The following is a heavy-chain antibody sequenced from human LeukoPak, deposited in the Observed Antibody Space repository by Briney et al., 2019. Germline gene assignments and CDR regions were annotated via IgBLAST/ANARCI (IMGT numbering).Heavy chain of an antibody. V-gene: IGHV3-7*03. CDR3: ASYPTPGIAAAGTLNY. D-gene: IGHD6-13*01. Sequence: GGSLRLSCAASGFPFSSYWMTWVRQAPGKGLEWVANMKQDGSEKYYVDSVKGRFTISRDNAKNSLYLQTNSLRAEDTAVYYCASYPTPGIAAAGTLNYWGQGTLVTVSS. CDR2: MKQDGSEK. CDR1: GFPFSSYW. J-gene: IGHJ4*02.